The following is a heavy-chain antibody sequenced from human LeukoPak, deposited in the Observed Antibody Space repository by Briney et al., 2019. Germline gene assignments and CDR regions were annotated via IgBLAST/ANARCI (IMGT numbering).Heavy chain of an antibody. V-gene: IGHV4-30-4*01. J-gene: IGHJ4*02. CDR2: IYYSGST. CDR3: ARVWGDRLLWFGELDYYVDY. D-gene: IGHD3-10*01. CDR1: GGPISSGDYY. Sequence: SETLSLTCTVSGGPISSGDYYWSWIRQPPGKGLERIGYIYYSGSTYYNPSLKSRVTISVDTSKNQFSLKLSSVTAADTAVYYCARVWGDRLLWFGELDYYVDYWGQGTLVTVSS.